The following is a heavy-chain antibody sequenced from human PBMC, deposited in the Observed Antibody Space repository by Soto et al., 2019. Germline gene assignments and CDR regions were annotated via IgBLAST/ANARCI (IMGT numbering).Heavy chain of an antibody. CDR2: IYWDDDK. CDR1: GFSLSTSGVG. V-gene: IGHV2-5*02. J-gene: IGHJ4*02. D-gene: IGHD1-26*01. Sequence: SGPTLVNPTQTLTLTCTFSGFSLSTSGVGVGWIRQPPGKALECLALIYWDDDKRYSPSLKSRLTITKDTSKNQVVLTMTNMDPVDTATYYCAHRRRKEVGATWAVWGQGTLVTVSS. CDR3: AHRRRKEVGATWAV.